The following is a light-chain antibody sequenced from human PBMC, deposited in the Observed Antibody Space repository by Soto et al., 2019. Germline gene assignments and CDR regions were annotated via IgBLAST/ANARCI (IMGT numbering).Light chain of an antibody. V-gene: IGKV3D-15*01. CDR1: QTISRW. Sequence: TQSPSTLSASVGDRVTITCRASQTISRWLAWYQQKPGQGPRLLIYHVSTRTTGTPATFSGSASGTEFTLTISSLQSDDFAVYFCQQYHDWPRTFGQGTRV. CDR2: HVS. CDR3: QQYHDWPRT. J-gene: IGKJ1*01.